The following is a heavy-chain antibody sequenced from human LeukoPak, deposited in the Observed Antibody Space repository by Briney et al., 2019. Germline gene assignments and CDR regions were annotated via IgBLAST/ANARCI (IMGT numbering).Heavy chain of an antibody. CDR1: GFTFSNNG. J-gene: IGHJ3*02. Sequence: GTSLRLSCAASGFTFSNNGMHWVRQAPGKGLEWVAVIWYDGSTKYYADSVKGRFTISRDNSKNTLYLQMNSLRAEDTAVYYCAKELLTSPTAEDAFDIWGQGTMVTVSS. CDR3: AKELLTSPTAEDAFDI. D-gene: IGHD1-14*01. CDR2: IWYDGSTK. V-gene: IGHV3-33*06.